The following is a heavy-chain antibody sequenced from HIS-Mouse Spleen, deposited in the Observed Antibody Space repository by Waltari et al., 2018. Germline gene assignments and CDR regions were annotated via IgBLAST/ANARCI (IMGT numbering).Heavy chain of an antibody. J-gene: IGHJ5*02. D-gene: IGHD6-6*01. CDR3: ARRGGSSSSWFDP. CDR1: GYSFTSYW. V-gene: IGHV5-51*03. CDR2: IYPGDSDT. Sequence: EVQLVQSGAEVNNPGESLRTSCKGSGYSFTSYWLGWVRQSPGKGLEWMGIIYPGDSDTRYSPSFQGQVTISADKSISTAYLQWSSLKASDTAMYYCARRGGSSSSWFDPWGQGTLVTVSS.